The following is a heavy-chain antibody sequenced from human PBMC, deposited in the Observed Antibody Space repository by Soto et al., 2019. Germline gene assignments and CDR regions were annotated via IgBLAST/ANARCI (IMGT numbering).Heavy chain of an antibody. Sequence: GGSLRLSCAVSEFTFADYAVHWVRQSAGKGLEWVSFINADGSEKYYADSVRGRFTISRDNSKDSFYLQMNSLRLEDTAMYYCAKAKFYYDSSPYDSWGQGTLVTVSS. V-gene: IGHV3-43D*04. J-gene: IGHJ4*02. D-gene: IGHD3-22*01. CDR3: AKAKFYYDSSPYDS. CDR1: EFTFADYA. CDR2: INADGSEK.